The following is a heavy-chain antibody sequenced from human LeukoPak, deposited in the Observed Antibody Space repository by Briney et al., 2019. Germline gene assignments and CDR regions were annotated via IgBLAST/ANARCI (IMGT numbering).Heavy chain of an antibody. CDR1: GYTLTELS. D-gene: IGHD3-10*01. CDR2: FDPEDGET. V-gene: IGHV1-24*01. J-gene: IGHJ4*02. Sequence: ASVKASCKVSGYTLTELSMHWVRQAPGKGLEWMGGFDPEDGETIYAQKFQGRVTMTEDTSTDTAYMELSSLRSEDTAVHYCATSPGYGSGSHWGQGTLVTVSS. CDR3: ATSPGYGSGSH.